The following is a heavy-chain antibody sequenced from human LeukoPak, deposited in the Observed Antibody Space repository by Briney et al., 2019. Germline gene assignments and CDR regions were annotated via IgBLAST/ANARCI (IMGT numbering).Heavy chain of an antibody. D-gene: IGHD3-22*01. CDR2: ISSSGNTI. CDR3: AKDLGDSSGYYYGNFDY. J-gene: IGHJ4*02. CDR1: GFTFSSYE. Sequence: AGGSLRLSCAASGFTFSSYEMNWVRQAPGKGLEWVSYISSSGNTIYYADSVKGRFTISRDNSKNTLYLQMNSLRAEDTAVYYCAKDLGDSSGYYYGNFDYWGQGTLVTVSS. V-gene: IGHV3-48*03.